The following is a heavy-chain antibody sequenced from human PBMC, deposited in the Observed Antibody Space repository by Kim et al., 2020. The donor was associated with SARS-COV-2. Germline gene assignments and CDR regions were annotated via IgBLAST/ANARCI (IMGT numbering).Heavy chain of an antibody. J-gene: IGHJ4*02. V-gene: IGHV3-53*01. D-gene: IGHD6-13*01. Sequence: YYAESVKGRFTITSNNANNTLSLQMSSQTAEETAVYYCALRAGSSWWHDCWGQGTLVTVSS. CDR3: ALRAGSSWWHDC.